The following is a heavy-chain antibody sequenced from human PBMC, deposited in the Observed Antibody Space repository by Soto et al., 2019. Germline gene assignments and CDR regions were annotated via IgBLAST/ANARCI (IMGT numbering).Heavy chain of an antibody. CDR2: VYNSGST. CDR3: ARRAVVAVTGSLDNWLDP. Sequence: SETLSLTCTVSGGSISNYYWNWIRQSPGKGLEWIGYVYNSGSTNYNPSLKSRVTISVDTSKNQFSLKVNSVTAADTAVYYCARRAVVAVTGSLDNWLDPWGQGILVTVSS. D-gene: IGHD2-21*01. CDR1: GGSISNYY. V-gene: IGHV4-59*01. J-gene: IGHJ5*02.